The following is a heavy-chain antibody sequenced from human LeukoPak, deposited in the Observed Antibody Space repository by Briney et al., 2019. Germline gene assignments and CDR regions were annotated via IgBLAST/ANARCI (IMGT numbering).Heavy chain of an antibody. CDR3: ARGVGQYQLLYWYFDL. CDR1: GGTFSSYA. D-gene: IGHD2-2*01. CDR2: IIPIFGTA. Sequence: ASVKVSCKASGGTFSSYAISWVRQAPGQGLEWMGGIIPIFGTANYAQKFQGRVTITADESTSTAYMELSSLRSEDTAVYYCARGVGQYQLLYWYFDLWGRGTLVTVSS. J-gene: IGHJ2*01. V-gene: IGHV1-69*13.